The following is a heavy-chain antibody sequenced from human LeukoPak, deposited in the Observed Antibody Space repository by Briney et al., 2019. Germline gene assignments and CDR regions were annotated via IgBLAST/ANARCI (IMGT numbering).Heavy chain of an antibody. CDR1: GGSISSSSYY. CDR3: ARGGLLLEFDY. D-gene: IGHD3-22*01. Sequence: SETLSLTCTVSGGSISSSSYYWGWIRQPPGKGLEWIGSIYYSGSTYYNPSLKSRVTISVDTSKNQFSLKLSSVTAADTAVYYCARGGLLLEFDYWGQGTLVTVSS. CDR2: IYYSGST. V-gene: IGHV4-39*07. J-gene: IGHJ4*02.